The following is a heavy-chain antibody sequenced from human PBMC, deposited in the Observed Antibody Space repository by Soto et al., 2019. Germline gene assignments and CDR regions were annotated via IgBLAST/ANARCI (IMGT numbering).Heavy chain of an antibody. Sequence: SVKVSCKASGGTFSSYAISWVRQAPGQGLEWMGGIIPIFGTANYAQKFQGRVTITADESTSTAYMELSSLRSEDTAVYYCARDQHYYDSSGYYPAIWGQGTLVTVSP. J-gene: IGHJ4*02. CDR1: GGTFSSYA. V-gene: IGHV1-69*13. CDR3: ARDQHYYDSSGYYPAI. D-gene: IGHD3-22*01. CDR2: IIPIFGTA.